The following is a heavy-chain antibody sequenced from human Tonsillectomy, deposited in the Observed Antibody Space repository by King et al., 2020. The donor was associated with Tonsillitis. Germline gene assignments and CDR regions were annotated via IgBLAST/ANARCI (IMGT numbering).Heavy chain of an antibody. D-gene: IGHD3-3*01. J-gene: IGHJ4*02. Sequence: DVQLVESGGGLVQPGRSLRLSCTASGFTFGDYAMSWVRQAPGKGLEWVGFIRSKAYGGTTEYAASVKGRFTISRDDSKSIAYLQMNSLKTEDTAVYYCTRDGFRPYHYDFWNGYPQNDYWGQGTLVTVSS. V-gene: IGHV3-49*04. CDR3: TRDGFRPYHYDFWNGYPQNDY. CDR1: GFTFGDYA. CDR2: IRSKAYGGTT.